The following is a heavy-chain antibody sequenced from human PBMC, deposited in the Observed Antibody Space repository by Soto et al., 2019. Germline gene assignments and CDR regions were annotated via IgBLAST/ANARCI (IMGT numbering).Heavy chain of an antibody. CDR1: GGTINSTSYY. CDR2: IYYSGST. D-gene: IGHD4-17*01. Sequence: SETLSLTCTVSGGTINSTSYYWGWIRQPPGKGLEWIGSIYYSGSTYYNPSLKSRVTISVDTSKNQFALKLSSVTAADTAVYYCVRAMTTVTTIDYWGQGTLVTVSS. J-gene: IGHJ4*02. V-gene: IGHV4-39*02. CDR3: VRAMTTVTTIDY.